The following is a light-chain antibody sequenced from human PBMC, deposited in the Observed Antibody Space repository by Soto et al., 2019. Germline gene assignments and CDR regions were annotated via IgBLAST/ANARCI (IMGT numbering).Light chain of an antibody. CDR2: GAS. CDR1: QSLSSND. J-gene: IGKJ2*01. CDR3: QHFDSSSFS. V-gene: IGKV3-20*01. Sequence: EIGLTQSPGTLSLSPGEIATFSCRASQSLSSNDLAWYQQKPGQAPRLLIHGASSRASGIPDRVTGGGSGRDFTFTICRLEPEDFAVYYCQHFDSSSFSFGQGTKLEIK.